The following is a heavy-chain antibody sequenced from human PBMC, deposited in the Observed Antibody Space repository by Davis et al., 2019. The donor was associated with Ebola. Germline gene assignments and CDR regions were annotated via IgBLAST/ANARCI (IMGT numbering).Heavy chain of an antibody. V-gene: IGHV4-34*01. CDR3: ARDFPYYYYGMDV. J-gene: IGHJ6*02. CDR1: GGSFSGYY. CDR2: MDHSGNT. Sequence: SETLSLTCAVYGGSFSGYYWSWIRQPKGKGLEWIGEMDHSGNTNYNPSLKSRVTISVDTSKNQFSLKLSSVTAADTAVYYCARDFPYYYYGMDVWGQGTTVTVSS.